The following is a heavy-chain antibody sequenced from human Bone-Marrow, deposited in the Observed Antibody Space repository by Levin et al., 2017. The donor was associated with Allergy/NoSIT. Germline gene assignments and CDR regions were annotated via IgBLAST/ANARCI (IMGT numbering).Heavy chain of an antibody. CDR1: GYTFTGYY. V-gene: IGHV1-2*02. CDR2: INPNSGGT. CDR3: AGGIAARRGGFELVY. D-gene: IGHD6-6*01. J-gene: IGHJ4*02. Sequence: ASVKVSCKASGYTFTGYYMHWVRQAPGQGLEWMGWINPNSGGTNYAQKFQGRVTMTRDTSISTAYMELSRLRSDDTAVYYCAGGIAARRGGFELVYWGQGTLVTVSS.